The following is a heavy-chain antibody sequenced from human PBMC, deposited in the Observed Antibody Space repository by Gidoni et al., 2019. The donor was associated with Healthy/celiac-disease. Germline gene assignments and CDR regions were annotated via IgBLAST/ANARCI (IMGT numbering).Heavy chain of an antibody. CDR2: ISAYNGNT. J-gene: IGHJ3*02. CDR1: GYTFNSYG. CDR3: ASATIFGVARGAFDI. V-gene: IGHV1-18*01. Sequence: QVQLVQSGAEVKKPGASVKVSCKASGYTFNSYGISWVRQAPGQGLEWVGWISAYNGNTNYAQKLQGRVTMTTDTSTSTAYMELRSLRSDDTAVYYCASATIFGVARGAFDIWGQGTMVTVSS. D-gene: IGHD3-3*01.